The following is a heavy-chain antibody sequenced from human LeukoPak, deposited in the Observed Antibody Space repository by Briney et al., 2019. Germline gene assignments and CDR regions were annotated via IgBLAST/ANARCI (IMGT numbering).Heavy chain of an antibody. Sequence: GRSLRLSCAASGFTFSSYSMNWVRQAPGKGLEWVSSISSSSSYIYYADSVKGRFTISRDNAKNSLYLQMNSLRAEDTAVYYCASQRYDFLFDYWGQGTLVTVSS. D-gene: IGHD3-3*01. J-gene: IGHJ4*02. CDR3: ASQRYDFLFDY. CDR2: ISSSSSYI. CDR1: GFTFSSYS. V-gene: IGHV3-21*01.